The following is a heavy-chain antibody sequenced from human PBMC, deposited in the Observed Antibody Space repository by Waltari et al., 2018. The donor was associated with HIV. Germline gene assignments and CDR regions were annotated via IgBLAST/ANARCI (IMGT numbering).Heavy chain of an antibody. CDR2: ISSSSSTI. Sequence: DVQLVESGGGLVQPGESLQRRCEACRLTFSSYRRNWCRQAPGKGLEWVSYISSSSSTIYYADSVKGRFTISRDNAKNSLYLQMNSLRAEDTAVYYCARDTPYNWNYPGGYFDYWGQGTLVTVSS. CDR3: ARDTPYNWNYPGGYFDY. CDR1: RLTFSSYR. J-gene: IGHJ4*02. V-gene: IGHV3-48*04. D-gene: IGHD1-7*01.